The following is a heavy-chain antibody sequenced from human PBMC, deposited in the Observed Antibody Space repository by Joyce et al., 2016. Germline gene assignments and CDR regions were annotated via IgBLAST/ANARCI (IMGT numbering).Heavy chain of an antibody. Sequence: EVQLVESGGGLVEPGGSLRISCAASGFAFRTSSMSWFRQAPGKGLEWVSAISGDSTYIFYADSVKDRFNVSRDNAKNSLYLQMNTLRAEDTAVFFCARGGLVYDYSMDVWGQGTTVTVSS. V-gene: IGHV3-21*02. J-gene: IGHJ6*02. CDR2: ISGDSTYI. D-gene: IGHD2-8*02. CDR3: ARGGLVYDYSMDV. CDR1: GFAFRTSS.